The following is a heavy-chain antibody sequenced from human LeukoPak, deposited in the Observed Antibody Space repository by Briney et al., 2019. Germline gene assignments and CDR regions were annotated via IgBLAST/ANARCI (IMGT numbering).Heavy chain of an antibody. J-gene: IGHJ1*01. D-gene: IGHD2-15*01. CDR1: GGPFSRLP. CDR2: IMPVYGTA. CDR3: ARDISGPVGYFQH. V-gene: IGHV1-69*05. Sequence: GASVNVSCKASGGPFSRLPISWVRQAPGQGLEWMGDIMPVYGTANYTQNFHGRGTITTDESTSTGYMELSRLTSEDTAVYYCARDISGPVGYFQHWGQGTLVTVSS.